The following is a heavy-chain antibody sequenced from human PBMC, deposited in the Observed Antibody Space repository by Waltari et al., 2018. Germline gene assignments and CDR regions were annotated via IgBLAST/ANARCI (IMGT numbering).Heavy chain of an antibody. J-gene: IGHJ4*02. CDR1: GYTLTELS. D-gene: IGHD3-22*01. Sequence: QVQLVQSGAEVKKPGASVKVSCKVSGYTLTELSMHWVRQAPGKGLEGMGGFEPKVGDTIYAPKFKGRVTMTEDTSTDTAYMELSSLRSEDTAVYYCATDDRTYYYDSSGYPPMLWGQGTLVTVSS. CDR2: FEPKVGDT. V-gene: IGHV1-24*01. CDR3: ATDDRTYYYDSSGYPPML.